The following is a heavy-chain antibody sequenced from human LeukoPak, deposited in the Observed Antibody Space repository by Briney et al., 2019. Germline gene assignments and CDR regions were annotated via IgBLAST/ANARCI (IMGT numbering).Heavy chain of an antibody. J-gene: IGHJ4*02. CDR1: GFTFSSYA. D-gene: IGHD4-17*01. V-gene: IGHV3-30-3*01. Sequence: WGSLRLSCAASGFTFSSYAMHWVRQAPGKGLEWVAVISYDGSNKYYADSVKGRFTISRDNSKNTLYLQMNSLRAEDTAVYYCARASTTAPNLLDNWGQGTLVTVSS. CDR2: ISYDGSNK. CDR3: ARASTTAPNLLDN.